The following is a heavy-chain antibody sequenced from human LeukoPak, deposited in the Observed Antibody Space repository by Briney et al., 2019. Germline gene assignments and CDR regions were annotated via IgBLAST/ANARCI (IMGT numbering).Heavy chain of an antibody. V-gene: IGHV3-9*01. Sequence: GGSLRLSCAASGFTFNTYGMNWVRQAPGKGLEWVSGISWNSGSIGYADSVKGRFTISRDNAKNSLYLQMNSLRAEDTALYYCAKDIVVGESFYYGMDVWGQGTTVTVSS. CDR3: AKDIVVGESFYYGMDV. CDR1: GFTFNTYG. D-gene: IGHD2-21*01. J-gene: IGHJ6*02. CDR2: ISWNSGSI.